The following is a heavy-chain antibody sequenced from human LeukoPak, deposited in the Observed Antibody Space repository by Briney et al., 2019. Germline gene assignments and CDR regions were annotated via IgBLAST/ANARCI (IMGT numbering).Heavy chain of an antibody. Sequence: PGGSLRLSCAASGFTFNKYGMSWLRQAPGKGLVWGSTINSSGGSTYYADSVKGRFTISRDNSKNTLFLQMNSLRAEDTAVYYCAKEGFCSSTSCYLRGFEYWGQGTLVTVSS. CDR3: AKEGFCSSTSCYLRGFEY. V-gene: IGHV3-23*01. D-gene: IGHD2-2*01. J-gene: IGHJ4*02. CDR1: GFTFNKYG. CDR2: INSSGGST.